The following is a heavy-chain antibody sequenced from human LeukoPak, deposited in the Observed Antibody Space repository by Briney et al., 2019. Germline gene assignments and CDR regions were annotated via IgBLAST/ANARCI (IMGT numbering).Heavy chain of an antibody. V-gene: IGHV3-9*01. J-gene: IGHJ4*02. CDR1: GFTFNDYA. Sequence: GRSLRLSCAASGFTFNDYAMHWVRQAPGKGLEWVSGISWNSGSIDYVDSVKGRFTIARDNAENSLYLQMNILRPEDTAVYYCARGRSWTDYWGQGTLVTVSS. CDR2: ISWNSGSI. D-gene: IGHD3/OR15-3a*01. CDR3: ARGRSWTDY.